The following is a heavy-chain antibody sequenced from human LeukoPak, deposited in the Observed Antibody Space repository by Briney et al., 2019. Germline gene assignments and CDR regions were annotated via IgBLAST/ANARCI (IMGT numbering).Heavy chain of an antibody. D-gene: IGHD7-27*01. CDR3: ATRKLGNNY. CDR1: GGSISSSGSY. V-gene: IGHV4-39*07. CDR2: VYYNGDI. Sequence: PSETLSLTCTVSGGSISSSGSYWAWIRQPPGKGLEWIANVYYNGDIYCNSSLYSRVTISADTSKNQFSLKLYSVTAADTAVYYCATRKLGNNYWGQGTLVTVSS. J-gene: IGHJ4*02.